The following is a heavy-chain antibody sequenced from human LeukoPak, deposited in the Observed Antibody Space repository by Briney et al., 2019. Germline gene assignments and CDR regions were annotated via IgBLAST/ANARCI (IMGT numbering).Heavy chain of an antibody. V-gene: IGHV3-7*05. Sequence: GGSLRLSCAASGFTFSSYWMSWVRQAAGKGLEWVANIKQDGGEIYYVDSVRGRFTISRDNAKNSLFLQMNSLRAEDTAVYYCVQGGYFFNYWGQGALVTVSS. D-gene: IGHD3-16*01. J-gene: IGHJ4*02. CDR3: VQGGYFFNY. CDR2: IKQDGGEI. CDR1: GFTFSSYW.